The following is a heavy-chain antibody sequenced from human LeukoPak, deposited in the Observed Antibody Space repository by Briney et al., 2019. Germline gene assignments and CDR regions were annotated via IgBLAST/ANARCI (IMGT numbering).Heavy chain of an antibody. CDR1: GGSISSTSYH. CDR3: ARYASGSYYWFGP. V-gene: IGHV4-39*01. J-gene: IGHJ5*02. D-gene: IGHD3-10*01. CDR2: VYYTGSA. Sequence: PSETLSLTCTVSGGSISSTSYHWAWIRQPPGKGLGWFATVYYTGSAYYNPSLKSRVTTSVDTSKSQFSLKLSSVTTADTALYYCARYASGSYYWFGPWGQGTLVTVSS.